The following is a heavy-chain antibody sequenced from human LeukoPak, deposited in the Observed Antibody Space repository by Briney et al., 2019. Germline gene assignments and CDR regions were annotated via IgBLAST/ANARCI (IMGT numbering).Heavy chain of an antibody. V-gene: IGHV3-48*02. J-gene: IGHJ4*02. CDR1: GFSFSRYS. CDR2: IGSIGSTI. CDR3: ARLWGYCSGGSCYSTPY. Sequence: GGSLTLSCAASGFSFSRYSMNWVRQAPGQELEWVSYIGSIGSTIYYEDSVKGRFTISRDNAKNSLYLQMNSLRDEDTAVYYCARLWGYCSGGSCYSTPYWGQGTLVTVSS. D-gene: IGHD2-15*01.